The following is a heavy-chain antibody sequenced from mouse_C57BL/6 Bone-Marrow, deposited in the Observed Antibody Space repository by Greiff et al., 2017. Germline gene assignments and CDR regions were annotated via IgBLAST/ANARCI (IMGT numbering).Heavy chain of an antibody. CDR2: LRYDGST. D-gene: IGHD1-1*01. CDR1: GYTITSGYF. CDR3: TSLSRYPYYLDD. V-gene: IGHV3-6*01. Sequence: DVKLQESGPGLVKPSQSLSLSCSASGYTITSGYFCNWIRQFPGNKLEWMGYLRYDGSTNYNPSLKNRISLTRDTSKNHFFLKINSVTTEDTATYYCTSLSRYPYYLDDWGQGTTLTVSS. J-gene: IGHJ2*01.